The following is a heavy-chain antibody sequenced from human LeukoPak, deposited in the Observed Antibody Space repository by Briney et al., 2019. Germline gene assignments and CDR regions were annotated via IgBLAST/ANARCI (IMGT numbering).Heavy chain of an antibody. V-gene: IGHV4-30-2*01. D-gene: IGHD2-21*02. Sequence: SQTLSPTCAVSGGSISSGGYSWGWIRQPPGKGLEWIGYIYHSGSTYYNPSLKSRVTISVDRSKNQFSLKLSSVTAADTAVYYCARSDPSGMDVWGQGTTVTVSS. CDR2: IYHSGST. CDR1: GGSISSGGYS. CDR3: ARSDPSGMDV. J-gene: IGHJ6*02.